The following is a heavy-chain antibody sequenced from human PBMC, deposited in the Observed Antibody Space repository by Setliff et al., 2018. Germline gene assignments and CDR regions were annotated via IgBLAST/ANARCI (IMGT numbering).Heavy chain of an antibody. CDR3: ARSQYYYDSSGYYD. V-gene: IGHV2-70*11. J-gene: IGHJ4*02. CDR2: IDWDDDK. Sequence: SGPTREPTQTLTLTCTFSGFSLSTSGVCVSWIRQPPGKALEWLARIDWDDDKYYSTSLKTRLTISKDTSKNQVVLTMTNMDPVDTATYYCARSQYYYDSSGYYDWGQGTLVTVSS. D-gene: IGHD3-22*01. CDR1: GFSLSTSGVC.